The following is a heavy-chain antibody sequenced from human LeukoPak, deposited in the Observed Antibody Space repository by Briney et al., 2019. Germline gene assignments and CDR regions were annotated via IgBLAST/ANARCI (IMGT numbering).Heavy chain of an antibody. D-gene: IGHD2-2*01. V-gene: IGHV4-59*08. CDR1: GGSINRHY. CDR3: ATNAGPAALDAIDI. Sequence: PSETLSLTCTVAGGSINRHYWSWIRQTPGKGLEWIGYISYRGSTNYNPSLKSRVTISVDTSNNQFSLRLSSVTAADTAVYYCATNAGPAALDAIDIWGPGTIVTVSS. J-gene: IGHJ3*02. CDR2: ISYRGST.